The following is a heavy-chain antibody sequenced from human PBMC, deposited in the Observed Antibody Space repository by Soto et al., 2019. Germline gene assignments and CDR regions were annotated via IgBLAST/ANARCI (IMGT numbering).Heavy chain of an antibody. J-gene: IGHJ6*02. V-gene: IGHV3-13*01. D-gene: IGHD5-12*01. CDR1: GFTFSSSD. CDR3: ARDIRTYSCYDYDKGYYYYYYGMDV. Sequence: PGGSMRLSCAASGFTFSSSDMHWVRQDTGKGLEWVSAIGTAGGTYYPGSVKGRFTISRENAKNSLYLQMNSLRAEDTAVYYCARDIRTYSCYDYDKGYYYYYYGMDVWGQGTTVTVSS. CDR2: IGTAGGT.